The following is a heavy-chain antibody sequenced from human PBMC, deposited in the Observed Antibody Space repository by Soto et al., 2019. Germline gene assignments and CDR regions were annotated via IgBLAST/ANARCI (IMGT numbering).Heavy chain of an antibody. J-gene: IGHJ4*02. Sequence: EVQLLESGGGLVQPGGSLRLSCAASGFTFSSYAMSWVRQAPGKGLEWVSAISGSGGSTYYADSVKGRFTISRDNSKKTLDLQMHRLRAEDTAVYYCAKVHQWELLGGPSDYWGQGPLVTVSS. D-gene: IGHD1-26*01. CDR3: AKVHQWELLGGPSDY. CDR1: GFTFSSYA. CDR2: ISGSGGST. V-gene: IGHV3-23*01.